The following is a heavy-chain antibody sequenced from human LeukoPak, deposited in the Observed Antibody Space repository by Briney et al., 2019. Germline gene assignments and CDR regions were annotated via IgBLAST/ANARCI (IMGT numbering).Heavy chain of an antibody. V-gene: IGHV4-34*01. D-gene: IGHD6-13*01. CDR2: INHSGST. CDR1: GGSFSGYY. J-gene: IGHJ4*02. Sequence: SETLSLTCAVYGGSFSGYYWSWIRQPPGKGLEWIGEINHSGSTNYNPSLKSRVTISVDTSKNQFSLKLSSVTAADTAVYYCARDPEEQQLAYYFDYWAREPWSPSPQ. CDR3: ARDPEEQQLAYYFDY.